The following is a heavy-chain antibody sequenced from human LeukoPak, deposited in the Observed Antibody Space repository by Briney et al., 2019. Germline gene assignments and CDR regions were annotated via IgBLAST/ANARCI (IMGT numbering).Heavy chain of an antibody. D-gene: IGHD3-9*01. V-gene: IGHV4-4*07. CDR1: GDSISSYF. J-gene: IGHJ4*02. CDR2: IYASGSA. Sequence: NPSETLSLTCTVSGDSISSYFWSWLRQPAGKGLEWIGRIYASGSANYNPSLKSRVTMSVDTSKNQFSLKLSSVTAADTAVYYCARVAYDILTGYLYYFDYWGQGTLVTVSS. CDR3: ARVAYDILTGYLYYFDY.